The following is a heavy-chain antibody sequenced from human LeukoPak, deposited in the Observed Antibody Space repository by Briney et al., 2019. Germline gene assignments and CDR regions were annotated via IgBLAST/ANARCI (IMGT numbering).Heavy chain of an antibody. V-gene: IGHV4-38-2*02. Sequence: SETLSLTCSVSGYSIRSGYHWAWFRQAPGKGLEWMGSIYQSGSTYDNLSLKSRVTLSVDTSKNQFSLKLSSVTAADTAVYYCARIHPPYYYDSSGYSGPLDGYWGQGTLVTVSS. CDR2: IYQSGST. CDR3: ARIHPPYYYDSSGYSGPLDGY. J-gene: IGHJ4*02. D-gene: IGHD3-22*01. CDR1: GYSIRSGYH.